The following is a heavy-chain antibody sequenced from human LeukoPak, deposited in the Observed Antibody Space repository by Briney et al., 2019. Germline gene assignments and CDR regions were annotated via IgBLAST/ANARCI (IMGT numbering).Heavy chain of an antibody. CDR2: ISWNSGSI. CDR3: AKDAMAAGRYFDY. D-gene: IGHD5-24*01. V-gene: IGHV3-9*01. J-gene: IGHJ4*02. Sequence: GRSLRLSCAASGFTFDDYAMHWVRQAPGKGLEWVSGISWNSGSIGYADSVKGRFTISRDNAKNSLYLQMNSLRAEDTAVYYCAKDAMAAGRYFDYWGQGTLVTVSS. CDR1: GFTFDDYA.